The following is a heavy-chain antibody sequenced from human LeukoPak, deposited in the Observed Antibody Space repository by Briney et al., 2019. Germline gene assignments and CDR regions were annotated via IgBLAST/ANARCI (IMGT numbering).Heavy chain of an antibody. D-gene: IGHD3-10*01. V-gene: IGHV4-59*01. CDR3: ARDSYDSGTGSFDI. CDR2: ISYSGNT. Sequence: SETLSLTCTVSGGSIRSYYWSWIRQPPGKGLEWIRYISYSGNTNYNPSLKSRVTISVDTSKNQFSLKLSSVTAADTALYYCARDSYDSGTGSFDIWGQGTLVSVSS. CDR1: GGSIRSYY. J-gene: IGHJ3*02.